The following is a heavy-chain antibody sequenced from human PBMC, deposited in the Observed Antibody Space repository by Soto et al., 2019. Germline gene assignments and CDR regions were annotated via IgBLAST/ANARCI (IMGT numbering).Heavy chain of an antibody. J-gene: IGHJ4*02. D-gene: IGHD4-17*01. CDR3: AKGTAVTTGDMAY. Sequence: EVQLLESGGGLVQPGGSLRLSCAASGFTFSSFAMTWVRQAPGKGLEWVSSLTGSGDSTYYADSVKGRFTISRDNSKNTLYRQMNGLRADDTALYYCAKGTAVTTGDMAYWGQGTLVTVSS. V-gene: IGHV3-23*01. CDR2: LTGSGDST. CDR1: GFTFSSFA.